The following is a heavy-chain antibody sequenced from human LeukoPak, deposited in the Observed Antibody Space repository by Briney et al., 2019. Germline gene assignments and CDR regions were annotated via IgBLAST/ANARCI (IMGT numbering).Heavy chain of an antibody. CDR3: ARDVIAVAAGSDY. J-gene: IGHJ4*02. V-gene: IGHV3-7*03. CDR1: RFTFSSYW. Sequence: GGSLRLSCAASRFTFSSYWMSWVRQAPGKGLEWVANIKQDGSEKYYVDSVKGRFTISRDNAKNSLYLQMNSLRAEDTAVYYCARDVIAVAAGSDYWGQGTLVTVSS. D-gene: IGHD6-19*01. CDR2: IKQDGSEK.